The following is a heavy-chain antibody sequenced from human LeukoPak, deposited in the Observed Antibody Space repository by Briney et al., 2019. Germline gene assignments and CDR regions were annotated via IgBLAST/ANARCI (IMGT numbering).Heavy chain of an antibody. CDR2: ISAYNGNT. D-gene: IGHD5-18*01. Sequence: ASVKVSCKASGYTFTSYGISWVRQAPGQGLEWMGWISAYNGNTNYAQKLQGRVTMTTDTSTSTAYMELRSLRSDDTAVYYCARATSLYTAILRDYYYGMDVWGKGTTVTVSS. J-gene: IGHJ6*04. CDR3: ARATSLYTAILRDYYYGMDV. V-gene: IGHV1-18*04. CDR1: GYTFTSYG.